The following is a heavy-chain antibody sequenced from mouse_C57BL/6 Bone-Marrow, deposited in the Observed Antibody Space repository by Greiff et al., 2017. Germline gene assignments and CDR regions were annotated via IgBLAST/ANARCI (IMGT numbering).Heavy chain of an antibody. J-gene: IGHJ1*03. CDR3: ARYDWYFDV. CDR2: INPYNGGT. CDR1: GYTFPDYY. V-gene: IGHV1-19*01. Sequence: VQLQQSGPVLVKPGASVKMSCKASGYTFPDYYMNWVKQSHGKSLEWIGVINPYNGGTSYNQKFKGKATLTVDKSSSTAYMELNSLTSEDSAVYYCARYDWYFDVWGTGTTVTVSS.